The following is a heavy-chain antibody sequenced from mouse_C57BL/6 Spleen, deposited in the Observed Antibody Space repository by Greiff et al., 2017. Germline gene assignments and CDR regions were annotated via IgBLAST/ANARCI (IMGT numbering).Heavy chain of an antibody. CDR3: ARRLEDYFDY. V-gene: IGHV1-82*01. Sequence: VQLQQSGPELVKPGASVKISCKASGYAFSSSWMNWVKQRPGKGLEWIGRIYPGDGDTNYNGKFKGKATLTADKSSSTAYMQLSSLTSEDSAVYFCARRLEDYFDYLGQGTTLTVSS. CDR2: IYPGDGDT. D-gene: IGHD4-1*01. J-gene: IGHJ2*01. CDR1: GYAFSSSW.